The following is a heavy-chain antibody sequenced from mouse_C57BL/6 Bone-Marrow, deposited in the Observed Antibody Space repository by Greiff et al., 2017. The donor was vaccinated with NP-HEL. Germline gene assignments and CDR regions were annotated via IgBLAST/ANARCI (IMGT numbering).Heavy chain of an antibody. CDR2: ISSGGDYI. Sequence: EVHLVESGEGLVKPGGSLKLSCAASGFTFSSYAMSWVRQTPEKRLEWVAYISSGGDYIYYADTVKGRFTISRDNARNTLYLQMSSLKSEDTAMYYCTRAGTITTVVAPVAYWGQGTLVTVSA. J-gene: IGHJ3*01. D-gene: IGHD1-1*01. CDR3: TRAGTITTVVAPVAY. CDR1: GFTFSSYA. V-gene: IGHV5-9-1*02.